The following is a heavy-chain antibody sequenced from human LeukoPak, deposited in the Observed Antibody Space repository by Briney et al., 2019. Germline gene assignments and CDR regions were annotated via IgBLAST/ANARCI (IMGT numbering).Heavy chain of an antibody. CDR3: AKDTRRITMVRGVIIGYFQH. CDR1: GFTFDDYA. CDR2: ISWNSGSI. J-gene: IGHJ1*01. D-gene: IGHD3-10*01. Sequence: GGSLRLSCAASGFTFDDYAMHWVRQAPGKGLEWVSGISWNSGSIGYADSVKGRFTISRDNAKNSLYLQMNSLRAEDTALYYCAKDTRRITMVRGVIIGYFQHWGQGTLVTVSS. V-gene: IGHV3-9*01.